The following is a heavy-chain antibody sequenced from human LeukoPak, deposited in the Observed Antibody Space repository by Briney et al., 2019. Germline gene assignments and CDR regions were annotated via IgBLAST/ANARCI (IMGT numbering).Heavy chain of an antibody. CDR3: AKGHTYGMI. CDR2: ISGSGTTM. V-gene: IGHV3-11*01. D-gene: IGHD2-8*01. Sequence: GGSLRLSCAASGFTFIDYYVSWIRQTPGKGLEWVSYISGSGTTMEYAKSVKGRFTISRDNAKDSLYLQMNSLEAEDTAVHYCAKGHTYGMIWGQGTLVSVSS. J-gene: IGHJ4*02. CDR1: GFTFIDYY.